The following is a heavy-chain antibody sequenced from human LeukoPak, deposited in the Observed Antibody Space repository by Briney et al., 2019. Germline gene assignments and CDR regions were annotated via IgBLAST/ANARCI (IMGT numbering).Heavy chain of an antibody. CDR2: LNPKSGAT. CDR3: ARDGSGYFDY. Sequence: ASVKVSCKASGYTFTAYYIHWVRQAPGQGLEWMGWLNPKSGATKYAQKFQGRVTMTRDTSISTAYMDLNRLRSDDTAVYYCARDGSGYFDYWGQGTLVTVSS. V-gene: IGHV1-2*02. D-gene: IGHD3-10*01. J-gene: IGHJ4*02. CDR1: GYTFTAYY.